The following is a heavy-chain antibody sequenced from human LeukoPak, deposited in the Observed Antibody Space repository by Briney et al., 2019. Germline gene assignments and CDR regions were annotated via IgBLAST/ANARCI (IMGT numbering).Heavy chain of an antibody. J-gene: IGHJ6*02. CDR2: VSYDGNNK. D-gene: IGHD2-21*02. V-gene: IGHV3-30-3*01. Sequence: GGSLRLSCAASGFTFSSYAMSWVRQAPGKGLEWVSVVSYDGNNKYYADSVKGRFTISRDISKNTVYLQMNSLRPEDTAVYYCATRVYCGGDCYSSHGMDVWGPGTTVTVSS. CDR1: GFTFSSYA. CDR3: ATRVYCGGDCYSSHGMDV.